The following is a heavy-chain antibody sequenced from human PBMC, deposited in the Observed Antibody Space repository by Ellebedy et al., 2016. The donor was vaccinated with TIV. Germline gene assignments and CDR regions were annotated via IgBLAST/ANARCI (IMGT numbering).Heavy chain of an antibody. CDR2: IYTDGGT. CDR3: STETFIEVYLKVWGVFDV. V-gene: IGHV3-66*01. D-gene: IGHD1-20*01. J-gene: IGHJ3*01. CDR1: GFTVNSNY. Sequence: GGSLRLSCAVSGFTVNSNYLSWVRQAPGKGLEWVSTIYTDGGTLYADSVRVRFTISRYTSNNTLNLQINGLRDEETAVYFCSTETFIEVYLKVWGVFDVWGQGTIGAVSS.